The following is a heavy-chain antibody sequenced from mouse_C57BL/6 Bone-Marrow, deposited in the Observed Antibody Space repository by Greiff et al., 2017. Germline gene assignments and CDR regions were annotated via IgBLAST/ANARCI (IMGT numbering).Heavy chain of an antibody. CDR2: IYPGSGST. CDR1: GYTFTSYW. V-gene: IGHV1-55*01. CDR3: ASDDYDLPDV. Sequence: QVQLQQPGAELVKPGASVKMSCKASGYTFTSYWITWVKQRPGQGLEWIGDIYPGSGSTNYNEKFKSKATLTVDTSSSTSYMQRSSLTSEDSAVYYCASDDYDLPDVWGTGTTVTVSS. D-gene: IGHD2-4*01. J-gene: IGHJ1*03.